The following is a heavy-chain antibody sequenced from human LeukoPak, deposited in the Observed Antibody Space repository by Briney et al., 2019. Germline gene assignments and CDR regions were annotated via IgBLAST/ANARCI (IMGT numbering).Heavy chain of an antibody. CDR2: IKQDGTEK. CDR1: GFTFSSYW. D-gene: IGHD3-16*01. Sequence: GGSLRLSCTASGFTFSSYWMSWVRQAPGKGLEWVANIKQDGTEKYYVDSVKGRFTISRDNAKKSLYLEMNSLRAEDTAVYYCARDRLGAEYDYWGQGTLVSVSS. J-gene: IGHJ4*02. V-gene: IGHV3-7*01. CDR3: ARDRLGAEYDY.